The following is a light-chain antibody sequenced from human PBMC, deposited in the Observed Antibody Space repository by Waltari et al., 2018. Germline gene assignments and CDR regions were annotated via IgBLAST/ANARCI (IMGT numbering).Light chain of an antibody. Sequence: EIVLTQSPVTLSLSPGERATLSCRASQSVGSYLAWYQQKPGQAPRLLSYAASNSATGIPARFSGSGSGTDFTLTISSLEPEDSAVYYCQHRAHWPPDATFGPGTKVDIK. V-gene: IGKV3-11*01. CDR3: QHRAHWPPDAT. CDR1: QSVGSY. CDR2: AAS. J-gene: IGKJ3*01.